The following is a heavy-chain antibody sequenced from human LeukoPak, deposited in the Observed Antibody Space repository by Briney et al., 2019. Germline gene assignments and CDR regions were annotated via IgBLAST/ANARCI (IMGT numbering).Heavy chain of an antibody. CDR1: VFTFSDYY. CDR2: ISSSGSTI. Sequence: VGGLRVSCVASVFTFSDYYMSWMRPAPGKGLEWVSYISSSGSTIYYADSVKGRFTISRDNAKNSLYLQMNSLRAEDTAVYYCARDMKLLGVDPWGQGTLVTVSS. V-gene: IGHV3-11*01. CDR3: ARDMKLLGVDP. D-gene: IGHD1-7*01. J-gene: IGHJ5*02.